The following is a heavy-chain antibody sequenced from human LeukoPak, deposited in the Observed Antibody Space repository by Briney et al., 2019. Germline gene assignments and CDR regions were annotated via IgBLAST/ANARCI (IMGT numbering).Heavy chain of an antibody. D-gene: IGHD2-21*02. J-gene: IGHJ4*02. CDR3: AREDPLTAHFDY. CDR1: GGSISSGGYY. V-gene: IGHV4-31*03. CDR2: IYYSGST. Sequence: SETLSLTCTVSGGSISSGGYYWSWIRQHPGKGLEWIGYIYYSGSTYYNPSLKSRVTISVDTSKNQFSLKLSSVTAADTAVYYCAREDPLTAHFDYWGQGTLVTVSS.